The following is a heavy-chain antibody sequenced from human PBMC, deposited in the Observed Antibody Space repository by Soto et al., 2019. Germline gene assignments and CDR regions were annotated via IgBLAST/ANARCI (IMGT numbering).Heavy chain of an antibody. D-gene: IGHD3-3*01. Sequence: PVKVSCKASGGTFSSYAISWVRQAPGQGLEWMGGIIPIFGTANYAQKFQGRVTITADKSTSTAYMELSSLRSEDTAVYYCARDNGVFKRFLEWHYYGMDVWGQGTTVTVSS. CDR3: ARDNGVFKRFLEWHYYGMDV. CDR1: GGTFSSYA. J-gene: IGHJ6*02. CDR2: IIPIFGTA. V-gene: IGHV1-69*06.